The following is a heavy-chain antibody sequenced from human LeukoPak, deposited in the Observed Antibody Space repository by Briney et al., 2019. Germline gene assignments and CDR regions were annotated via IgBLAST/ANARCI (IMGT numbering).Heavy chain of an antibody. J-gene: IGHJ4*02. CDR3: ARAERATQQLVYFDY. CDR2: ISISSFTI. D-gene: IGHD6-13*01. CDR1: GFTFSTYS. Sequence: PGGSLRLSCAASGFTFSTYSMNWVRQAPGKGLEWVSYISISSFTIYYADSVKGRFTISRDNAKNSLYLQMSSLRAEDTAVYYCARAERATQQLVYFDYWGQGTLVTVSS. V-gene: IGHV3-48*01.